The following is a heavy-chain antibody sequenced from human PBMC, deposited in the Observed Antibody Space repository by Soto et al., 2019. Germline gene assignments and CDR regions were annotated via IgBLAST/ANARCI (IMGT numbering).Heavy chain of an antibody. D-gene: IGHD5-12*01. CDR2: IKQDGSEK. CDR3: ARDGVVATIDYFDY. V-gene: IGHV3-7*03. CDR1: GFTFSSYW. J-gene: IGHJ4*02. Sequence: EVQLVESGGGLVQPGGSLRLSCAASGFTFSSYWMSWVRQAPGKGLEWVANIKQDGSEKYYVDSVKGRFTISRDNAKNSLYLQMNSLRAEDTAVYYCARDGVVATIDYFDYWGQGTLVTVSS.